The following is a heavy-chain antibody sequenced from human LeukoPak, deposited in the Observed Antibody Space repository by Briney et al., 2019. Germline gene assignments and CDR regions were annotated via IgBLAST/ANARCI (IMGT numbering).Heavy chain of an antibody. CDR2: TYYRSRWLN. CDR3: ARDPAYSTGWTKHAFDM. D-gene: IGHD6-19*01. J-gene: IGHJ3*02. Sequence: SQTLPLTYAISGDSVSSNTSTWNWIRQSPSRGLEWLGRTYYRSRWLNDYAVSVKSRITVNPDTSKNQFSLRLNSVTPEDTAVYYCARDPAYSTGWTKHAFDMWGQGTMVTVSS. V-gene: IGHV6-1*01. CDR1: GDSVSSNTST.